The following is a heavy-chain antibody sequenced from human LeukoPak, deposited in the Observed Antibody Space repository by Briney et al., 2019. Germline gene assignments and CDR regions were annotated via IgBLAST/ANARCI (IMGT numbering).Heavy chain of an antibody. J-gene: IGHJ4*02. V-gene: IGHV4-59*01. Sequence: SETLSLTCAVYGGSFSGYYWSWIRQPPGKGLEWIGYISYSGSTNYNPSLKSRVTISVDTSKNQFSLKLSSVTAADTAVYYCASSGYWGQGTLVTVSS. CDR1: GGSFSGYY. CDR2: ISYSGST. CDR3: ASSGY. D-gene: IGHD3-10*01.